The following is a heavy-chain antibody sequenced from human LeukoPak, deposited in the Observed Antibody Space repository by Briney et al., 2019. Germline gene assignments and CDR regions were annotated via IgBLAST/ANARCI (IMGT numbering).Heavy chain of an antibody. CDR3: AKDRPEWGGEEAFDI. D-gene: IGHD3-16*01. Sequence: GGSLRLSCAASGFTFRSYGIHWVRQAPGTGLEWVAVISSDGRNKYYADSVKGRFTISRDNSKNTLYLQMNSLRAEDTAVYYCAKDRPEWGGEEAFDIWGRGTMVTVSS. CDR1: GFTFRSYG. J-gene: IGHJ3*02. CDR2: ISSDGRNK. V-gene: IGHV3-30*18.